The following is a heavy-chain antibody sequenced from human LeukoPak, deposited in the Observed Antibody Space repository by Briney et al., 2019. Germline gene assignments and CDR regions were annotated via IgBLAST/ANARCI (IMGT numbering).Heavy chain of an antibody. CDR1: GFTFSDYA. V-gene: IGHV3-23*01. J-gene: IGHJ4*02. CDR3: ARVDYGGTTYFDY. CDR2: VSGSGGIT. Sequence: PGGSLRLSCAASGFTFSDYAMNWVRQAPGRGLEWVSAVSGSGGITYYADSVKGRFTISRDNAKNSLYLQMNSLRAEDTAVYYCARVDYGGTTYFDYWGQGTLVTVSS. D-gene: IGHD4-23*01.